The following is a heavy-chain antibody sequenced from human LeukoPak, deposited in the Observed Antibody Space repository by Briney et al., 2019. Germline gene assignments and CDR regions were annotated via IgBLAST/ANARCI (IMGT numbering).Heavy chain of an antibody. V-gene: IGHV3-53*01. CDR3: TRGISSGSAFDI. CDR1: GFTVSSSH. J-gene: IGHJ3*02. CDR2: MFSGGTP. Sequence: PGGALRLSCAASGFTVSSSHMSWVRQAPGKGLEWVSVMFSGGTPYYADSVKGQFTISRDNSKNTLFLQMSSLRAADTAVYYCTRGISSGSAFDIWGQGTMVTVSS. D-gene: IGHD6-19*01.